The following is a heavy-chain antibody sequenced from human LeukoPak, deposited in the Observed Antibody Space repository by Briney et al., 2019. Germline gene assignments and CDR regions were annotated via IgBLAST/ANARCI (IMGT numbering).Heavy chain of an antibody. J-gene: IGHJ3*02. CDR3: ARDHVRFIRRRNNVFDI. CDR1: GGSFSGYY. Sequence: SETLSLTCAVYGGSFSGYYRSWIRQPPGKGLEWIGEINHSGSTNYNPSLKSRVTISVDTSKNQFSLKLSSVTAADTAVYYCARDHVRFIRRRNNVFDIWGQGTMVTVSS. V-gene: IGHV4-34*01. D-gene: IGHD1-14*01. CDR2: INHSGST.